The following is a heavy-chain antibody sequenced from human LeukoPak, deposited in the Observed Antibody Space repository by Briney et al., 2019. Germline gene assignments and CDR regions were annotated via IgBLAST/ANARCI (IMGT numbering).Heavy chain of an antibody. CDR2: IKQDGSDT. J-gene: IGHJ4*02. CDR3: ARLYTYEHPRLDY. Sequence: GGSLRLSCAASGFTFSNYAIHWVRQAPGKGPEWVANIKQDGSDTYYAEFVKGRFTVSRDNAENSLYLQMSSLRVEDTAVYYCARLYTYEHPRLDYWGQGTLVTVSS. D-gene: IGHD3-16*01. V-gene: IGHV3-7*01. CDR1: GFTFSNYA.